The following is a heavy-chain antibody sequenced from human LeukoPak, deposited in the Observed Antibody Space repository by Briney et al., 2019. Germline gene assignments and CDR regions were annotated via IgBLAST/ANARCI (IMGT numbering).Heavy chain of an antibody. CDR1: GYTFTSYY. Sequence: GASVKVSCKASGYTFTSYYMHWVRQAPGQGLEWMGIINPSGGSTSYAQKFQGRVTMTRDTSISTAYMELSRLRSDDTAVYYCARGGPKIAAWTRDFDYWGQGTLVTVSS. D-gene: IGHD6-13*01. J-gene: IGHJ4*02. CDR3: ARGGPKIAAWTRDFDY. V-gene: IGHV1-46*01. CDR2: INPSGGST.